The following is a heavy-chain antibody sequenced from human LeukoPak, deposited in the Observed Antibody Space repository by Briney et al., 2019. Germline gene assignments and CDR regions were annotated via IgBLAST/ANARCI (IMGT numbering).Heavy chain of an antibody. Sequence: PSETLSLTCTVSGDSISSSSHYWGWIRQPPGKGLEWIGSIYYSGSTYNNPSLNSRVTISVDTSKNQFSLKLSSVTAADTAVYYCASSPINYWLLWWPEWGQGTLVTVSS. CDR1: GDSISSSSHY. J-gene: IGHJ4*02. V-gene: IGHV4-39*01. CDR3: ASSPINYWLLWWPE. D-gene: IGHD2-21*01. CDR2: IYYSGST.